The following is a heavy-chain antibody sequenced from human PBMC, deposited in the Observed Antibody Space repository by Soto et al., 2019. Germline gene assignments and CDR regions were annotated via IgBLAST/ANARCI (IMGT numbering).Heavy chain of an antibody. D-gene: IGHD6-6*01. V-gene: IGHV3-30-3*01. Sequence: PGGSLRLSCAASGFTFSSYAMHWVRQAPGKGLEWVAVISYDGSNKYYADSVKGRFTISRDNSKNTLYLQMNSLRAEDTAVYYCARDGSEQLVPPFDYWGQGTLVTVSS. J-gene: IGHJ4*02. CDR1: GFTFSSYA. CDR3: ARDGSEQLVPPFDY. CDR2: ISYDGSNK.